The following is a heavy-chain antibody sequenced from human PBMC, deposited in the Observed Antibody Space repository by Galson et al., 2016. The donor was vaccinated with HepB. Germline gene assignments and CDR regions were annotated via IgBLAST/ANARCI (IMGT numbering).Heavy chain of an antibody. Sequence: SVKVSCKASGYTFTSYAMNWVRQAPGRGLEWMGWINTNTGNPTYAQGFTGRFVFSLDTSVSTAYLQISSLKAEDTAVYYCARPIHLGGYYYSGMDVWGQGTTVTVSS. CDR1: GYTFTSYA. J-gene: IGHJ6*02. V-gene: IGHV7-4-1*02. CDR2: INTNTGNP. D-gene: IGHD3-16*01. CDR3: ARPIHLGGYYYSGMDV.